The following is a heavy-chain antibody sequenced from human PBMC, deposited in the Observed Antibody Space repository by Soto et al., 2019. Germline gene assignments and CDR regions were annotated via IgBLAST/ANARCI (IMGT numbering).Heavy chain of an antibody. CDR1: GGYISSSSYY. V-gene: IGHV4-39*01. J-gene: IGHJ5*02. CDR2: VYYSGNT. CDR3: ARGGKVYTSGWNRGGWFDP. D-gene: IGHD6-19*01. Sequence: QVQLQESGPGLVEPSETLSLSCTVSGGYISSSSYYWGWIRQPPGKGLEWIGRVYYSGNTYYNPSLKSRVTISVDTSKNQFSLKLSSVTAADLAVYYCARGGKVYTSGWNRGGWFDPWGQGSLVTVSS.